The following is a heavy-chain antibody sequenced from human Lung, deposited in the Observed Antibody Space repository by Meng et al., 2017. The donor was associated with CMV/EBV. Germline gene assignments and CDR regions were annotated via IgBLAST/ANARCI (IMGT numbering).Heavy chain of an antibody. CDR2: INPNTGDT. CDR1: GYTFTAYY. CDR3: ARSIVVVIATLDP. Sequence: SVKVSCXASGYTFTAYYLHWVRQAPGQGLEWMGWINPNTGDTNYAQKFQGRVTMTRDTSISTAYMELSSLTSDDTAVYYCARSIVVVIATLDPWGQGTQVTVSS. D-gene: IGHD2-21*01. V-gene: IGHV1-2*02. J-gene: IGHJ5*02.